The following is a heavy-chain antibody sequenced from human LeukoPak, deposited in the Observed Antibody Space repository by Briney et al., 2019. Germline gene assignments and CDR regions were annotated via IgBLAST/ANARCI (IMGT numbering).Heavy chain of an antibody. J-gene: IGHJ3*02. Sequence: GASVKVSCKASGYTFTSYAMHWVRQAPGQRLEWMGWINAGNGNTKYSQKFQGRVTITRDTSASTAYMELSSLRSEDTAVYYCARDGSSWFDAFDIWGQGTMVTVSS. CDR2: INAGNGNT. CDR1: GYTFTSYA. D-gene: IGHD6-13*01. CDR3: ARDGSSWFDAFDI. V-gene: IGHV1-3*01.